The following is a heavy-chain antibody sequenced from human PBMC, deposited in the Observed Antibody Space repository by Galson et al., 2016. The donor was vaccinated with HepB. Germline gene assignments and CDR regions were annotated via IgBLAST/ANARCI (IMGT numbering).Heavy chain of an antibody. V-gene: IGHV3-23*01. Sequence: SLRLSCAASGFTLRTYAMSWVRQAPGKGLEWVSAITDDGSNTYYADSVKGRFTISRDTSKNTLYLQMNSLRAEDTAVYFCAKDYGDCSGGRCYSPTLFDYGGQGTLVTVSS. CDR3: AKDYGDCSGGRCYSPTLFDY. CDR1: GFTLRTYA. J-gene: IGHJ4*02. CDR2: ITDDGSNT. D-gene: IGHD2-15*01.